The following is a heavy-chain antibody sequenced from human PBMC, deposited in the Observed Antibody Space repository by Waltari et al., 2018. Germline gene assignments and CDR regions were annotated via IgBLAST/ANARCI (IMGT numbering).Heavy chain of an antibody. Sequence: QVQLVQSGAEVKKPGASVKVSCKASRYTFTSYDINWVRQATGQGLEWMGWMNPNSGNTGYAQKFQGRVTSTRNTSISTAYMELSSLRSEDTAVYYCARAQYSSSWYGYYYYGMDVWGQGTTVTVSS. CDR2: MNPNSGNT. V-gene: IGHV1-8*03. CDR3: ARAQYSSSWYGYYYYGMDV. J-gene: IGHJ6*02. CDR1: RYTFTSYD. D-gene: IGHD6-13*01.